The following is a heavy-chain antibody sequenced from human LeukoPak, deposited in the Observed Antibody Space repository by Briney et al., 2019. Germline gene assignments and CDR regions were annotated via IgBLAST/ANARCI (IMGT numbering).Heavy chain of an antibody. D-gene: IGHD5-12*01. CDR1: GGSISSYY. V-gene: IGHV4-59*08. CDR2: IYYSGST. CDR3: ARALRGDAFDI. Sequence: PSETLSLTCTVSGGSISSYYWSWIRQPPGKGLEWIGYIYYSGSTNYNPSLKSRVTISVDTSKNQFSLKLSSVTAADTAVYYCARALRGDAFDIWGQGAMVTVSS. J-gene: IGHJ3*02.